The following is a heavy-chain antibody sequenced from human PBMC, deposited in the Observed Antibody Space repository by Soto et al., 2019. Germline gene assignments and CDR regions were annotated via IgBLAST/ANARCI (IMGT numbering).Heavy chain of an antibody. Sequence: QVQLQESGPGLVKPSQTLSLTCTVSGGSISSGGYYWSWIRQHPGKGLEWIGYIYYSGSTYYNPSLKSRVTISVDTSKNQFSLKLSSVTAADTAVYYCAIGYCSSTSCYDRGFDPCGQVTLVTVSS. CDR3: AIGYCSSTSCYDRGFDP. J-gene: IGHJ5*02. CDR1: GGSISSGGYY. D-gene: IGHD2-2*01. V-gene: IGHV4-31*03. CDR2: IYYSGST.